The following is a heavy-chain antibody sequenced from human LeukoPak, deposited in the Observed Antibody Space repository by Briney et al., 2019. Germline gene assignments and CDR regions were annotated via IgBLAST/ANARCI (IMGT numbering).Heavy chain of an antibody. V-gene: IGHV4-4*07. CDR3: ARADMVRGGRPYNWFDP. Sequence: ASETLSLTCTVSGGSISSYYWSWIRQPAGKGLEWIGRIYTSGSTNYNPSLRSRVTMSVDTSKNQFSLKLSSVTAADTAVYYCARADMVRGGRPYNWFDPWGQGTLVTVSS. CDR1: GGSISSYY. D-gene: IGHD3-10*01. CDR2: IYTSGST. J-gene: IGHJ5*02.